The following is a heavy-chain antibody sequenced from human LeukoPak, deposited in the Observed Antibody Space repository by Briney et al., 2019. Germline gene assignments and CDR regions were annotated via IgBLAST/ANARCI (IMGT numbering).Heavy chain of an antibody. Sequence: GESLRISCKGSGYPFANYWIGWVRQMPGKGLEWMGIIYPGDSDTIYSPSFQGQVTISADKSISTAYLQWSSLKASDTAMYYCARRDYDDYRDYWGQGTLVTVSS. D-gene: IGHD3-3*01. V-gene: IGHV5-51*01. CDR3: ARRDYDDYRDY. J-gene: IGHJ4*02. CDR2: IYPGDSDT. CDR1: GYPFANYW.